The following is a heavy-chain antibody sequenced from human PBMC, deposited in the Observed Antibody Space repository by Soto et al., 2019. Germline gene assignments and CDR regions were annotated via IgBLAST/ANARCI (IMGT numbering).Heavy chain of an antibody. CDR3: ARASRAATDDY. Sequence: SETLSLTCTVSGGSVSSGSYYWSWIRQPPGKGLEWIGYIYYSGSTNYNPSLKSRVTISVDTSKNQFSLKLSSVTAADTAVYYCARASRAATDDYWGQGTLVTVSS. D-gene: IGHD2-2*01. CDR2: IYYSGST. CDR1: GGSVSSGSYY. J-gene: IGHJ4*02. V-gene: IGHV4-61*01.